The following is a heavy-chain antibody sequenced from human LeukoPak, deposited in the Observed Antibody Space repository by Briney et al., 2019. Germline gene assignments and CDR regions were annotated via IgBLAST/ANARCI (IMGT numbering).Heavy chain of an antibody. D-gene: IGHD5-12*01. CDR3: ARVGGYSGYDDY. CDR1: GFTFSSYW. Sequence: GGSLRLSCAASGFTFSSYWMNWVRQAPGKGLEWVSSISSSSSYIYYADSVKGRFTISRDNAKNSLYLQMNSLRAEDTAVYYCARVGGYSGYDDYWGQGTLVTVSS. CDR2: ISSSSSYI. J-gene: IGHJ4*02. V-gene: IGHV3-21*01.